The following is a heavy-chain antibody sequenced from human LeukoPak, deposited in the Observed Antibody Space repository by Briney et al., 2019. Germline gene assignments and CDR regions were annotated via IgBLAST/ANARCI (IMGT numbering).Heavy chain of an antibody. Sequence: PGGSLRLSCAASGFAFSSYAMSWVRQAPGKGLEWVSAISGSGGSTYYADSVKGRFAISRDNSKNTLYLQMNSLRAEDTAVYYCAQRGGRGYSYGYFDYWGQGTLVTVSS. CDR3: AQRGGRGYSYGYFDY. J-gene: IGHJ4*02. D-gene: IGHD5-18*01. V-gene: IGHV3-23*01. CDR1: GFAFSSYA. CDR2: ISGSGGST.